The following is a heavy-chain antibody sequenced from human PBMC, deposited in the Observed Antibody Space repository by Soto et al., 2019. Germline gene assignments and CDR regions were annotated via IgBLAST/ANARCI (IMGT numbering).Heavy chain of an antibody. V-gene: IGHV4-61*01. D-gene: IGHD6-13*01. Sequence: SETLSLTCTVSGGSVSSDSYYWSWIRQPPGKGLEWIGYISHSGSTKYNPSLKSRVTISLDTSKNQFSLKLNSVTAADTAVYYCATSRDSSSSHYYYGMDVWGQGTTVTVSS. J-gene: IGHJ6*02. CDR3: ATSRDSSSSHYYYGMDV. CDR2: ISHSGST. CDR1: GGSVSSDSYY.